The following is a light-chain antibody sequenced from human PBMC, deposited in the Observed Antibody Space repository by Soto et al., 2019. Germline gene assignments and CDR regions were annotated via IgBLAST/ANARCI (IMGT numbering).Light chain of an antibody. V-gene: IGLV2-14*01. J-gene: IGLJ1*01. CDR3: SSYTSSSTYV. CDR2: EVS. Sequence: QSVLTQPPSVSGAPGQRVTISCTGTGSAVGDYNYVSWYQRHPGKAPKLMIYEVSNRPSGVSNRFSGPKSGNTASLTISGLQAEDEADYYCSSYTSSSTYVFGTGTKVTVL. CDR1: GSAVGDYNY.